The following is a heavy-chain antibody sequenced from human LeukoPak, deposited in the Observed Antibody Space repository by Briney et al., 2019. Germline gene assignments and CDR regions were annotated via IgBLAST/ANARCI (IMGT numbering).Heavy chain of an antibody. V-gene: IGHV4-39*01. CDR3: ARLGGSPKTTLGLGY. D-gene: IGHD1-1*01. CDR1: GGSISSSRYS. J-gene: IGHJ4*02. CDR2: IYYSGST. Sequence: TSETLSLTCTVSGGSISSSRYSWGWIRQPPGKGLEWIGSIYYSGSTYYNPSLKSRVTISVDTSKNQFSLKLSSVTAADTAVYYCARLGGSPKTTLGLGYWGQGTLVTVSS.